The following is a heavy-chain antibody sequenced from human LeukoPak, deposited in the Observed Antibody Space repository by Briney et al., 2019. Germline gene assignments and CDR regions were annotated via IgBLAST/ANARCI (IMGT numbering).Heavy chain of an antibody. D-gene: IGHD2-2*01. CDR1: GGSISSYY. CDR2: IYYSGST. Sequence: SETLSLTCTVSGGSISSYYWSWIRQPPGKGLEWIGYIYYSGSTNYNPSLKSRVTISVDTSKNQFSLKLSSVTAADTAVYYCARVDCSSTSCYPLDWGQGTLFTVSS. V-gene: IGHV4-59*01. J-gene: IGHJ4*02. CDR3: ARVDCSSTSCYPLD.